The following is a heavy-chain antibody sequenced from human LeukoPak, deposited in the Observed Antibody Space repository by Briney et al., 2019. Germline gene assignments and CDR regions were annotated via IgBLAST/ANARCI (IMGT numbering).Heavy chain of an antibody. CDR2: IYPGDSDT. CDR3: ARHLGHSGICSGGSCYLLLDY. CDR1: GYSFTSYW. Sequence: GESLKISCKGSGYSFTSYWIGWVRQMPGKGLEWMGIIYPGDSDTRYSPSFQGQVTISADKSISTAYLQWSSLKASDTAMYYCARHLGHSGICSGGSCYLLLDYWGQGTLVTVSS. V-gene: IGHV5-51*01. D-gene: IGHD2-15*01. J-gene: IGHJ4*02.